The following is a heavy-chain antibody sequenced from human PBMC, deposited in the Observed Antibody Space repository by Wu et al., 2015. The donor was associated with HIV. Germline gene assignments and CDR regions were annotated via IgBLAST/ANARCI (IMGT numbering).Heavy chain of an antibody. CDR2: IIPIFGTA. Sequence: QVQLVQSGAEVKKPGSSVKVSCKASGGIFSSYAISWVRQAPGQGLEWMGRIIPIFGTANYAQKFQGRVTITADESTSTAYMELSSLRSEDTAVYYCARVSFLEDTAMVPPYYGMDVWGQGTTVTVSS. V-gene: IGHV1-69*13. D-gene: IGHD5-18*01. CDR1: GGIFSSYA. J-gene: IGHJ6*02. CDR3: ARVSFLEDTAMVPPYYGMDV.